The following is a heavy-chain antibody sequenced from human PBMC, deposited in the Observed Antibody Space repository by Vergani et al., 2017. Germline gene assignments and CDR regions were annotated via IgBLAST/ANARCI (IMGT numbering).Heavy chain of an antibody. Sequence: EVQLVETGGGLIQPGGSLRLSCAASGFTVSSNYMSWVRQAPGKGLEWVSVIYSGGSTYSADSVKGRFTISRDNSKNTLYLQMNSLRAEDTAVYYCAREGWELLRAFDIWGQGTMVTVSS. V-gene: IGHV3-53*02. D-gene: IGHD1-26*01. J-gene: IGHJ3*02. CDR3: AREGWELLRAFDI. CDR2: IYSGGST. CDR1: GFTVSSNY.